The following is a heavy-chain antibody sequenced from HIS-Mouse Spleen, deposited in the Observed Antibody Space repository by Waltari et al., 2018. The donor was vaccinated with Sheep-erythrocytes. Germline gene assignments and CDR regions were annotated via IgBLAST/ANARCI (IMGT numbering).Heavy chain of an antibody. CDR2: ISSSSSYI. CDR3: ARVASGATFDY. Sequence: EVQLVESGGGLVKPGGSLRLSCAASGFTFSSDSMNWVRQAPGKGLECVSSISSSSSYIYYADSVKGRFTISRDNAKNSLYLQMNSLRAEDTAVYYCARVASGATFDYWGQGTLVTVSS. V-gene: IGHV3-21*01. CDR1: GFTFSSDS. D-gene: IGHD1-26*01. J-gene: IGHJ4*02.